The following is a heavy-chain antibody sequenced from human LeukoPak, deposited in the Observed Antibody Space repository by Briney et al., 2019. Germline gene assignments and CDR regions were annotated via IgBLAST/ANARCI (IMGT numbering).Heavy chain of an antibody. D-gene: IGHD6-6*01. CDR3: AREYSSSSGKNAFDI. CDR1: GDSINGYF. J-gene: IGHJ3*02. Sequence: SETLSLTCTVSGDSINGYFWSWIRQPPGKGLEWIGYIYYSGGTNYNPSLKSRVTMSVDTSKNQFSLKLTSVTAADTAVYYCAREYSSSSGKNAFDIWGQGTMVTVSS. V-gene: IGHV4-59*12. CDR2: IYYSGGT.